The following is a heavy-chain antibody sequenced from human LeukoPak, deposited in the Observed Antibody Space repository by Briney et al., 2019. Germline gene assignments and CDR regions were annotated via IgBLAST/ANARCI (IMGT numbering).Heavy chain of an antibody. Sequence: ASVTVSCKASGYTFTSYGISWVRQAPGQGLEWMGWISAYNGNTNYAQMLQGRVTMTTDTSTSTAYMELRSLRSDDTAVYYCARVFRGDFWSGYSDYFDFWGQGTLVSVSS. CDR1: GYTFTSYG. J-gene: IGHJ4*02. D-gene: IGHD3-3*01. CDR3: ARVFRGDFWSGYSDYFDF. CDR2: ISAYNGNT. V-gene: IGHV1-18*01.